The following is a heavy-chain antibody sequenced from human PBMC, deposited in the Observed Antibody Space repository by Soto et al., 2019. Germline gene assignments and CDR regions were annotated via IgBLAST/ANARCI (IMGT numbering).Heavy chain of an antibody. D-gene: IGHD6-13*01. J-gene: IGHJ6*02. CDR1: GVSFDSSS. CDR3: AADRASSSWYFDYYYGMDV. V-gene: IGHV1-58*02. Sequence: SKECGVSFDSSSMWSLRHSREKRLEWIGWIVVGSGNTNYAQKFQERVTITRDMSTSTAYMELSSLRSEDTAVYYCAADRASSSWYFDYYYGMDVWVQGTTVTVSS. CDR2: IVVGSGNT.